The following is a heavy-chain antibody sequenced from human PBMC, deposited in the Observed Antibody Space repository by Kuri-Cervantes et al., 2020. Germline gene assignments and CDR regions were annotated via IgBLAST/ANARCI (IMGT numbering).Heavy chain of an antibody. V-gene: IGHV3-30*03. Sequence: GESLKISCAASGFTFSSYGMHWVRQAPGKGLEWVAVISYDGSNKYYADSVKGRFTISRDNSKNTLYLQMNSLRAEDTAVYYCARVRKLGYCSSTSCYARSQDYYYYMDVWGKGTTVTVSS. CDR1: GFTFSSYG. J-gene: IGHJ6*03. D-gene: IGHD2-2*01. CDR2: ISYDGSNK. CDR3: ARVRKLGYCSSTSCYARSQDYYYYMDV.